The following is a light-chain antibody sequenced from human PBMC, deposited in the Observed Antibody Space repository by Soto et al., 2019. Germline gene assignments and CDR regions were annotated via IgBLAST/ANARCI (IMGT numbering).Light chain of an antibody. CDR3: QQHNNWMT. V-gene: IGKV3-11*01. CDR2: DAS. CDR1: QSVSSY. J-gene: IGKJ5*01. Sequence: EGVRTPSTAPLSLSPGERATLSCRASQSVSSYLAWYQQKRGQAPRLLIYDASNRATGIPARFSGSGSGTDFTLTSSSLEPEDFAVYYCQQHNNWMTFGQGTLLEIK.